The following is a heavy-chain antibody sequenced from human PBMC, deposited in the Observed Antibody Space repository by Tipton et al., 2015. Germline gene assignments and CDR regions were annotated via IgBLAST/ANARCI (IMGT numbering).Heavy chain of an antibody. D-gene: IGHD6-6*01. Sequence: TLSLTCAVSAYSISSDYYWGWIRQPPGKGLEWIGSIYYSGNTYYNPSLKSRVTISVDTSKNQFSLKLSSVTAADTAVYYCARHRPYSSSGADYFDYWGQGTLVTVSS. CDR2: IYYSGNT. V-gene: IGHV4-38-2*01. J-gene: IGHJ4*02. CDR3: ARHRPYSSSGADYFDY. CDR1: AYSISSDYY.